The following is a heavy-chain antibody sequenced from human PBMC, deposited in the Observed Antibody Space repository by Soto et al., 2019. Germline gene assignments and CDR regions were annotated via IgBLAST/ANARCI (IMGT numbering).Heavy chain of an antibody. CDR3: ARQREQWLDYFDY. J-gene: IGHJ4*02. CDR2: IYYSGST. Sequence: ETLSRSCPVSGGSISSSSYYWGWIRQPPGKGLEWIGSIYYSGSTYYNPSLKSRVTISVDTSKNQFSLKLSSVTAADTAVYYCARQREQWLDYFDYWGQGTLVTVYS. D-gene: IGHD6-19*01. CDR1: GGSISSSSYY. V-gene: IGHV4-39*01.